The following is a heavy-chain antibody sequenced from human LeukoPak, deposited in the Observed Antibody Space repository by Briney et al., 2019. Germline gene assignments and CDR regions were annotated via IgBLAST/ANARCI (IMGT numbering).Heavy chain of an antibody. Sequence: ASVKVSCKASGYTFTGYYIHWARQAPGQGLEWMGRISANSGGSNFAQKFQGRVTMTRDTSINTAYMELSRLRSDDTVVYYCARELGSYDRSGYYYASYAFDIWGQGTMVTVS. CDR3: ARELGSYDRSGYYYASYAFDI. CDR2: ISANSGGS. V-gene: IGHV1-2*05. CDR1: GYTFTGYY. D-gene: IGHD3-22*01. J-gene: IGHJ3*02.